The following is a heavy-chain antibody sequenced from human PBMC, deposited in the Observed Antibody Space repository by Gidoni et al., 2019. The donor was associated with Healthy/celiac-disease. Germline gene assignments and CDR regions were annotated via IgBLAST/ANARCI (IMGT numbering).Heavy chain of an antibody. D-gene: IGHD1-26*01. J-gene: IGHJ4*02. V-gene: IGHV1-69*01. CDR3: AGDSVGGDIPFRY. CDR2: INPSLGTA. Sequence: QLQRLQSGAEVTKPGFSVQVSCMASGGGASSYAISWVRQAPGQGLEWMGGINPSLGTAHYAQMFRGRVTIAADESTSTASMGLSSLGSEATAVYYGAGDSVGGDIPFRYWGQGTLVTVSS. CDR1: GGGASSYA.